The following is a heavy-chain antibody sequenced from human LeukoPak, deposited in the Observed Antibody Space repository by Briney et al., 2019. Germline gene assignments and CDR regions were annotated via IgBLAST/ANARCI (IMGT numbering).Heavy chain of an antibody. CDR1: GFTFSSYA. Sequence: GGSLRLSCAASGFTFSSYAMHWVRQAPGKGLEWVAVISYDGSNKYYADSVKGRFTISRDNSKNTLYLQMNSLRAEDTAVYYCARDLATNKYYMDVWGKGTTVTVSS. CDR2: ISYDGSNK. V-gene: IGHV3-30*04. D-gene: IGHD5-24*01. CDR3: ARDLATNKYYMDV. J-gene: IGHJ6*03.